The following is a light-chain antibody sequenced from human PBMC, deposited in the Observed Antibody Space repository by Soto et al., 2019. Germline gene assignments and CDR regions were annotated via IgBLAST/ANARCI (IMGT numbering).Light chain of an antibody. CDR2: GNN. J-gene: IGLJ2*01. Sequence: QSVLTQPPSVSGAPGQRVSISCTGSNSNIGAGYDVHWYQHLPGTAPKLLIYGNNNRPSGVPDRISGSKSGTSASLAITGLPAEDEADYWCQSYDPRLSGSKVVFGGGTKLTVL. V-gene: IGLV1-40*01. CDR1: NSNIGAGYD. CDR3: QSYDPRLSGSKVV.